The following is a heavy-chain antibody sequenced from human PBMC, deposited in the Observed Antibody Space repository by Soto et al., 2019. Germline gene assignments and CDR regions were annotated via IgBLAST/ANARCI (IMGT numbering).Heavy chain of an antibody. V-gene: IGHV3-7*05. CDR2: IKQDGSEK. CDR3: ARDSGLYYYYYGMDV. J-gene: IGHJ6*02. Sequence: PGGSLRLSCAASGFTFSSYWMSWVRQAPGKGLEWVANIKQDGSEKYYVDSVKGRFTISRDNAKNSLYLQMNSLRAEDTAVYYCARDSGLYYYYYGMDVWGQGTTVTVSS. CDR1: GFTFSSYW. D-gene: IGHD1-26*01.